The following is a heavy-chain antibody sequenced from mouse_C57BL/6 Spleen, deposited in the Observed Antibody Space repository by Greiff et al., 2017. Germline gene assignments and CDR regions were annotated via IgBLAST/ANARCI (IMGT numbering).Heavy chain of an antibody. Sequence: QVHVKQSGAELVKPGASVKISCKASGYAFSSYWMNWVKQRPGKGLEWIGQIYPGDGDTNYNGKFKGKATLTADKSSSTAYMQLSSLTSEDSAVYFCARRIGYYAMDYWGQGTSVTVSS. J-gene: IGHJ4*01. V-gene: IGHV1-80*01. CDR1: GYAFSSYW. CDR2: IYPGDGDT. CDR3: ARRIGYYAMDY.